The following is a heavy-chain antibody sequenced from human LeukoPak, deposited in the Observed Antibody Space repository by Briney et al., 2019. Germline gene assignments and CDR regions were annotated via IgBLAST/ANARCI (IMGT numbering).Heavy chain of an antibody. V-gene: IGHV1-2*04. CDR1: GYTFTGYY. CDR2: INPNSGGT. CDR3: ARVRGGRIAAADTSLDY. J-gene: IGHJ4*02. Sequence: ASVKVSCKTSGYTFTGYYMHWVRQAPGQGLEWMGWINPNSGGTNYAQKFRGWVTMTRDTSISTAYMELSRLRSDDTAVYYCARVRGGRIAAADTSLDYWGQGTLVTVSS. D-gene: IGHD6-13*01.